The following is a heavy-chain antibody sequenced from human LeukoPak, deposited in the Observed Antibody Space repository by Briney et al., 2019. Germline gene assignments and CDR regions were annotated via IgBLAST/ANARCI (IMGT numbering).Heavy chain of an antibody. Sequence: SETLSFTCTVSGGSISSYYWSWIRQPPGKGLEWIGYIYYSGSTNYNPSLKSRVTISVDTSKNQFSLKLSSVTAADTAVYYCARFDTSNWGNFDYWGQGTLVTVSS. J-gene: IGHJ4*02. CDR2: IYYSGST. D-gene: IGHD6-13*01. CDR1: GGSISSYY. CDR3: ARFDTSNWGNFDY. V-gene: IGHV4-59*01.